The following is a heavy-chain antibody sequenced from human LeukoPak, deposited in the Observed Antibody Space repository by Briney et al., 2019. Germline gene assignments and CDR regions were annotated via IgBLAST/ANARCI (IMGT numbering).Heavy chain of an antibody. D-gene: IGHD1-26*01. CDR3: ARDKVVGPTRIDY. CDR1: GFPFCNYW. V-gene: IGHV3-7*01. J-gene: IGHJ4*02. Sequence: GGSLRLSCAASGFPFCNYWMSWVRQAPGKGLEWVANIKQDGSEDYYVDSVKGRFTISRDNAKNSLYLQMNSLRVEDTAVYYCARDKVVGPTRIDYWGQGTLVTVSS. CDR2: IKQDGSED.